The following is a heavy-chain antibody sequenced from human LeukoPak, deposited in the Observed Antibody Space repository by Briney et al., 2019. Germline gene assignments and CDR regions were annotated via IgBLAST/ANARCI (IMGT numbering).Heavy chain of an antibody. D-gene: IGHD1-14*01. Sequence: GGSLRLSCAASGFTFSSYSMSWVRQAPGKGLEWVSSISGSGGRIDYADSVKGRFTISRDNSKNTLSLQMNSLTAEDTAVYYCAKNPRPEGWIYFDSWGQGILVNVS. CDR2: ISGSGGRI. CDR1: GFTFSSYS. J-gene: IGHJ4*02. V-gene: IGHV3-23*01. CDR3: AKNPRPEGWIYFDS.